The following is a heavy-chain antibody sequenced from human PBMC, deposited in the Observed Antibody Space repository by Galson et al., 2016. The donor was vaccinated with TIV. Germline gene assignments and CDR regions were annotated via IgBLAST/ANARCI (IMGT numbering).Heavy chain of an antibody. CDR2: ISSGRSSTI. V-gene: IGHV3-48*01. CDR1: GFTFSGYS. CDR3: ARSFEYSTSWADTDAFDI. J-gene: IGHJ3*02. Sequence: SLRLSCAASGFTFSGYSMDWVRQAPGKGLEWLSYISSGRSSTIHYADSVKGRFTISRDNARNSLHLQMTSLRAEDTAVYYCARSFEYSTSWADTDAFDIWGQGTMVTVTS. D-gene: IGHD6-13*01.